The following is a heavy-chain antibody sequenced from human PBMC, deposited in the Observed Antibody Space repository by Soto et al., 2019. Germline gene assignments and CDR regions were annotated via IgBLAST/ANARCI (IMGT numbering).Heavy chain of an antibody. CDR3: ARMNYYDTSGYPFDY. J-gene: IGHJ4*02. D-gene: IGHD3-22*01. CDR1: GGSISGYS. CDR2: IYSIGST. Sequence: PSETLSLTCTVSGGSISGYSWSWLRQPPGKGLEWIGYIYSIGSTNYNPSLRSRVTMSIDTSQEQFSLKLNSVTAADTAVYYCARMNYYDTSGYPFDYWGQGMMVT. V-gene: IGHV4-59*01.